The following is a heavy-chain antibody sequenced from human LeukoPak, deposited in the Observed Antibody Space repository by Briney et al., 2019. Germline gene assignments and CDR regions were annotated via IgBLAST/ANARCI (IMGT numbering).Heavy chain of an antibody. CDR2: ISSTSYNI. CDR3: ATSLGPRDY. CDR1: GFTFSSYE. J-gene: IGHJ4*02. Sequence: GVSQTLSCAPSGFTFSSYEANWVRQAPGKGLEWISYISSTSYNIYFADSVKGRFTIFRDTAKNALYLQMDSLRVQDTGLYYCATSLGPRDYWGQGILVSVS. D-gene: IGHD7-27*01. V-gene: IGHV3-48*03.